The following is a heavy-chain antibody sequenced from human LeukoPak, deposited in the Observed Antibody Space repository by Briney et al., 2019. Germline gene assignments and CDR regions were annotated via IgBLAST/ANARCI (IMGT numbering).Heavy chain of an antibody. D-gene: IGHD2-2*02. J-gene: IGHJ4*02. CDR1: GYILISFY. CDR2: INPSGGTT. V-gene: IGHV1-46*01. Sequence: ASVKVSCKASGYILISFYIHWVRQAPEQGLEWMGIINPSGGTTTYAQKFQGRVTMTRDTSTSTVYMELSSLRSEDTAVYYCARAGGLGYCSTSSCYTFDYWGQGTLVTVSS. CDR3: ARAGGLGYCSTSSCYTFDY.